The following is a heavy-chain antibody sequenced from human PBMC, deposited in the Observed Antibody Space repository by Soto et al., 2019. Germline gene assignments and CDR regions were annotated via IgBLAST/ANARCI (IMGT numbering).Heavy chain of an antibody. Sequence: QVQLVESGGGVVQPGTSLRLACAASGFTLSNIGMQWVRQAPGKGLEWVAVISAGGNTKYYADSVKGRFTISRDKSKNTRFLQMNSLRTEDTAVYYCAKESGGERYAAYFDLWGQGTLVNVSA. J-gene: IGHJ4*02. CDR3: AKESGGERYAAYFDL. V-gene: IGHV3-30*18. D-gene: IGHD2-21*01. CDR2: ISAGGNTK. CDR1: GFTLSNIG.